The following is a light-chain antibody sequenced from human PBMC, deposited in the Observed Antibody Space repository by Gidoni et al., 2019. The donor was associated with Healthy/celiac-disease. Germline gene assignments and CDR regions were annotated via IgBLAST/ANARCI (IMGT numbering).Light chain of an antibody. CDR1: QSVSSSY. CDR3: QQYGSSPPIT. CDR2: GAS. Sequence: EIVLTQYTGTLSLSPGERATLSCRASQSVSSSYLAWYQQKPGQAPRLLIYGASSRATGIPDRFSGSGSGTDFTLTISRLESEDFAVYYCQQYGSSPPITFXQXTRLEIK. V-gene: IGKV3-20*01. J-gene: IGKJ5*01.